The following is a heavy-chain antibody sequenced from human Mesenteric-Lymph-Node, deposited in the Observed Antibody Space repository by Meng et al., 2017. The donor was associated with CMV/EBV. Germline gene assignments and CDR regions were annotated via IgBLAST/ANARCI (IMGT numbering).Heavy chain of an antibody. D-gene: IGHD2-15*01. CDR1: GFIFSSHG. CDR3: AKHLWVPAAPLAFDV. Sequence: GGSLRLSCAASGFIFSSHGMSWVRQAPGKGLEWVSVIHSGGVTTYYADSVKGRFTISRDDSGKMLYLQMKSLRADDTAVYYCAKHLWVPAAPLAFDVWGQGTMVTVSS. CDR2: IHSGGVTT. V-gene: IGHV3-23*03. J-gene: IGHJ3*01.